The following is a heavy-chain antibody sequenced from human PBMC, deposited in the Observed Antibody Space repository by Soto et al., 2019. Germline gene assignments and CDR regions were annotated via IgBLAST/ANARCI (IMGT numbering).Heavy chain of an antibody. CDR2: IYYSGTT. V-gene: IGHV4-39*07. CDR3: ARCSLVVVPAPGFAP. Sequence: SETLSLTCTVSGGSISSSSYYWGWIRQPPGKGLEWIGSIYYSGTTYYNPSLKSRVTISVDTSKNQFSLKLSSVSAADTALYYCARCSLVVVPAPGFAPWGRGTLVTVSS. D-gene: IGHD2-2*01. CDR1: GGSISSSSYY. J-gene: IGHJ5*02.